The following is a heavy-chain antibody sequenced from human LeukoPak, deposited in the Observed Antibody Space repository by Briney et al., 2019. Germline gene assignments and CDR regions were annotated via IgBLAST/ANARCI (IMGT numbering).Heavy chain of an antibody. CDR2: ISSSSSYI. Sequence: GGSLRLSCAASGFTFSSYSMNWVRQAPGKGLEWVSSISSSSSYIYYADSVKGRFTISRDNAKNSLYLQMNSLRAEDTAVYYCASQIHYDILTGTVDYWGQGTLVTVST. D-gene: IGHD3-9*01. CDR1: GFTFSSYS. CDR3: ASQIHYDILTGTVDY. J-gene: IGHJ4*02. V-gene: IGHV3-21*01.